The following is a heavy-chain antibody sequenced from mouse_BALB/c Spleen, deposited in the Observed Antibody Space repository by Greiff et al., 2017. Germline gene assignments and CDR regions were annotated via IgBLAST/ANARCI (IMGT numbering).Heavy chain of an antibody. CDR1: GFSLTSYG. V-gene: IGHV2-2*02. D-gene: IGHD2-4*01. Sequence: VQRVESGPGLVQPSQSLSITCTVSGFSLTSYGVHWVRQSPGKGLEWLGVIWSGGSTDYNAAFISRLSISKDNSKSQVFFKMNSLQANDTAIYYCASSSTMITTEGAWFAYWGQGTLVTVSA. CDR2: IWSGGST. CDR3: ASSSTMITTEGAWFAY. J-gene: IGHJ3*01.